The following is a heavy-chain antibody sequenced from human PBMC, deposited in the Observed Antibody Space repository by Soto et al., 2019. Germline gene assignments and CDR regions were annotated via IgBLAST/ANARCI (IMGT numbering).Heavy chain of an antibody. CDR2: LNPKSGGT. D-gene: IGHD2-2*01. CDR1: GFTFSDYY. CDR3: ARDRYQVLSDGMDV. Sequence: ASVKVSCKASGFTFSDYYMHWVREAPGQGLEWMGWLNPKSGGTTYAQKFQGRLTLSRDTSINTAYMELSRLSIDDTALYYCARDRYQVLSDGMDVWGQGTTVTVSS. V-gene: IGHV1-2*02. J-gene: IGHJ6*02.